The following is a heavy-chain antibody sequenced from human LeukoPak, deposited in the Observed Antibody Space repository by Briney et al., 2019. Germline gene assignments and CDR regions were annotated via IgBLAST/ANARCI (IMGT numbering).Heavy chain of an antibody. Sequence: ASVKVSCKASGYTFTGDYLHWVRQAPGQGLEWMGRINPNSGGANYAQNFQGRVTMTRDTSISTAHMELSRLRSDDTAVYYCAKNWVASSWFNWFDPWGQGTLVTVSS. J-gene: IGHJ5*02. V-gene: IGHV1-2*06. CDR1: GYTFTGDY. CDR2: INPNSGGA. D-gene: IGHD6-13*01. CDR3: AKNWVASSWFNWFDP.